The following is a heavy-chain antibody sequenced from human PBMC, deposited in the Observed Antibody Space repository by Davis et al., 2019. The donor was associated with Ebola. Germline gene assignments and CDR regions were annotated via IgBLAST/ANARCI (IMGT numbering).Heavy chain of an antibody. CDR1: GFTFDDYA. CDR3: AKGEVVVVVTAISLIDY. D-gene: IGHD2-21*02. V-gene: IGHV3-43*02. CDR2: ISGDGGST. Sequence: GESLKISCAASGFTFDDYAMHWVRQAPGKGLEWVSLISGDGGSTYYADSVKGRFTISRDNSKNSLYLQMNSLRTEDTALYYCAKGEVVVVVTAISLIDYWGQGTLVTVSS. J-gene: IGHJ4*02.